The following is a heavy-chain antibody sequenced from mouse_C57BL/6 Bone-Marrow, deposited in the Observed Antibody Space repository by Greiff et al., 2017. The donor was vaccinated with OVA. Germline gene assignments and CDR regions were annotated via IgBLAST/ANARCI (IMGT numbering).Heavy chain of an antibody. Sequence: VQLQQPGAELVKPGASVKLSCKASGYTFTSYWMHWVKQRPGQGLEWIGLIHPNSGSTNYNEKFKSKATLTADKSSSTAYMQPSSLTSEDAAVYYCARGSQDDVYWGQGSTLTVSS. D-gene: IGHD2-12*01. CDR2: IHPNSGST. V-gene: IGHV1-64*01. CDR3: ARGSQDDVY. J-gene: IGHJ2*01. CDR1: GYTFTSYW.